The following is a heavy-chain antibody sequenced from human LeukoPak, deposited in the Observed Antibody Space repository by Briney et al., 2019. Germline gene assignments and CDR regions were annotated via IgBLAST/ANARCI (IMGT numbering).Heavy chain of an antibody. CDR1: GFTFSNYS. J-gene: IGHJ4*02. Sequence: PGGSLRLSCAASGFTFSNYSMSWVRQAPGKGLEWMAVISSDGSNKYYADSVKGRFTISRDNSENTLYLQMNSLKTEDTAVYYCAKGVDYSTTPYDYWGQGTLVTVSS. D-gene: IGHD2/OR15-2a*01. CDR2: ISSDGSNK. CDR3: AKGVDYSTTPYDY. V-gene: IGHV3-30*18.